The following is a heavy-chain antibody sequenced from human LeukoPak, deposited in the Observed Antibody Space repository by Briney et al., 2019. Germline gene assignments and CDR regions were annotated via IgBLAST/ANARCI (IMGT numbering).Heavy chain of an antibody. CDR3: ARHARYCSGGSCYNGFDP. Sequence: PSETLSLTCTVSGGSISNYYWTWIRQPPGKGLEWIGSIYYSGSTYYNPSLKSRVTISVDTSKNQFSLKLSSVTAADTAVYYCARHARYCSGGSCYNGFDPWGQGTLVTVSS. D-gene: IGHD2-15*01. V-gene: IGHV4-39*01. J-gene: IGHJ5*02. CDR1: GGSISNYY. CDR2: IYYSGST.